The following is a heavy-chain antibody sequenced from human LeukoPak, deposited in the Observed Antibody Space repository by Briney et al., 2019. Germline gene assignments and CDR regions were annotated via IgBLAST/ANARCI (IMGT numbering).Heavy chain of an antibody. CDR3: ARDRGIAAPAPPLIDP. V-gene: IGHV3-23*01. D-gene: IGHD6-6*01. CDR1: GFTFSSYG. J-gene: IGHJ5*02. CDR2: ISGSGGST. Sequence: PGGSLRLSCAASGFTFSSYGMSWVRQAPGKGLEWVSAISGSGGSTYYADSVKGRFTISRDNAKNSLYLQMNSLRAEDTAVYYCARDRGIAAPAPPLIDPWGQGTLVTVSS.